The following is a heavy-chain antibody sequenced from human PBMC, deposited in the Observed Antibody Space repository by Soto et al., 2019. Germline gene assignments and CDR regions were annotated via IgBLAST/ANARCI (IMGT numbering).Heavy chain of an antibody. CDR1: GFTFSAYG. J-gene: IGHJ6*02. Sequence: ESGGAVVQPGRSLRLSCAASGFTFSAYGVHWVRQAPGKGLEWVAVISYDGSNKYYADSVKGRFTISRDNSKNTLYLQMNSLRAEDTALYYCAKDMAYATLDYYYGVDVWGQGTTVTVSS. V-gene: IGHV3-30*18. CDR2: ISYDGSNK. CDR3: AKDMAYATLDYYYGVDV. D-gene: IGHD2-8*01.